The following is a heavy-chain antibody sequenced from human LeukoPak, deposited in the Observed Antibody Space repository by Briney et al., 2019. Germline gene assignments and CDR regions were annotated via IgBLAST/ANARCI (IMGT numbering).Heavy chain of an antibody. V-gene: IGHV3-23*01. CDR1: GFTFSDYA. J-gene: IGHJ4*02. D-gene: IGHD3-10*01. CDR2: ISGSGNSI. Sequence: PGGSLRLSCVASGFTFSDYAMTWVRQAPGKGLEWVSGISGSGNSIYYGDSVKGRFTVSRDNSKNTLYLQMNSLRADDTALYYCAKDPRSTVFLWFGSDYWGQGTLVTVSS. CDR3: AKDPRSTVFLWFGSDY.